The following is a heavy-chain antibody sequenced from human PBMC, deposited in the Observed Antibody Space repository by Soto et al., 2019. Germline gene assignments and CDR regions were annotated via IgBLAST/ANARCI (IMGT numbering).Heavy chain of an antibody. V-gene: IGHV3-72*01. Sequence: EVQVVESGGGLVQPGGSLRLSCAAFGFPFSDHYMDWVRQAPGKGLEWVGRIRNKANSYTTEYAASVRGRFTVSRDDSKNSLFLQMNSLKTEDTAVYYCIREGFGTGGSCYSSYLDFWGQGTLVTVSS. CDR2: IRNKANSYTT. D-gene: IGHD2-15*01. CDR3: IREGFGTGGSCYSSYLDF. J-gene: IGHJ4*02. CDR1: GFPFSDHY.